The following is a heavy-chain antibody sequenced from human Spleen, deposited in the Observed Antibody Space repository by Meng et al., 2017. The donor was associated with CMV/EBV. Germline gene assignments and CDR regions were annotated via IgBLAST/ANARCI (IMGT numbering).Heavy chain of an antibody. V-gene: IGHV1-69*12. J-gene: IGHJ5*02. Sequence: QVHLVESGAVVAKPGSSVKVPSKASGGTFSSYAISWGRQAPGQGREWMGGIIPIFGTANYAQKFQGRVTITADESTSTAYMELSSLRSEDTAVYYCARGYSNGYGLDWFDPWGQGTLVTVSS. CDR2: IIPIFGTA. D-gene: IGHD5-18*01. CDR1: GGTFSSYA. CDR3: ARGYSNGYGLDWFDP.